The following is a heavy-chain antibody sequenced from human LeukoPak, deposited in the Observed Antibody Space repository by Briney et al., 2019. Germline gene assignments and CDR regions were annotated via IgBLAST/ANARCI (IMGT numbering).Heavy chain of an antibody. CDR2: IYLGDSDT. V-gene: IGHV5-51*01. CDR1: GYSFTSYW. D-gene: IGHD2-2*01. Sequence: GESLKFSCTGSGYSFTSYWIGWVRQLRRKGLEWMGIIYLGDSDTRYSTSFPGQATTSADKTISTAYLQWSSLKASDTAMYYCARCLKHIEPDYFFDYWGQGTLVTVSS. CDR3: ARCLKHIEPDYFFDY. J-gene: IGHJ4*02.